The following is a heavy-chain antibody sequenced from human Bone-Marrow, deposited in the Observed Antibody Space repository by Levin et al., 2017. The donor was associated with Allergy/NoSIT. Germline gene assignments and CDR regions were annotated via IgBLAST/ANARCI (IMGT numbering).Heavy chain of an antibody. CDR2: ISGGGVNT. V-gene: IGHV3-23*01. Sequence: GGSLRLSCVVSGFTFSRYGMNWVRQAPGKGLEWVAGISGGGVNTYYAESMKGRFTVSRDNSENTLYLEMNTLRAEDTAVYYCAKDRGYGTGTYGTFEIWGQGTMVTVSS. CDR1: GFTFSRYG. CDR3: AKDRGYGTGTYGTFEI. D-gene: IGHD3-10*01. J-gene: IGHJ3*02.